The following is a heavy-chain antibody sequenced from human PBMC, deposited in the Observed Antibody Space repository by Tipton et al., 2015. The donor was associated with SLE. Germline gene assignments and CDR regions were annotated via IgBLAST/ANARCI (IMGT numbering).Heavy chain of an antibody. D-gene: IGHD2-21*01. CDR3: ARHGPAYCGGDCYSYWYFDL. Sequence: SLRLSCAASGFAFSGSAMHWVRPASGKGLEWVGRIRTKPNAYSTSYAASVKGRFTISRDDSKNTTYLQMNSLKTEDTAVYFCARHGPAYCGGDCYSYWYFDLWGRGTLVTVSS. V-gene: IGHV3-73*01. CDR1: GFAFSGSA. J-gene: IGHJ2*01. CDR2: IRTKPNAYST.